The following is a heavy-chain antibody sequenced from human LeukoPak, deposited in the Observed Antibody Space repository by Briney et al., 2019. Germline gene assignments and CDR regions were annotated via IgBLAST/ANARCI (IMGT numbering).Heavy chain of an antibody. D-gene: IGHD3-10*01. CDR2: IDPSESYT. CDR3: ARHLDPYYFGSGSYYLKGRFDP. J-gene: IGHJ5*02. Sequence: GESLKISCKGSGYSFTSYWISWVRQMPGKGLEWMGRIDPSESYTNYSPSFQGHVTISADKSTSTAYLQWSSLKASDTAMYYCARHLDPYYFGSGSYYLKGRFDPWGQGTLVTVSS. CDR1: GYSFTSYW. V-gene: IGHV5-10-1*01.